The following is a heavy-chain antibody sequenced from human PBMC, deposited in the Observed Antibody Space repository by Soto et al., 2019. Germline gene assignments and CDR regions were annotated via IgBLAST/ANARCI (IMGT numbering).Heavy chain of an antibody. J-gene: IGHJ2*01. D-gene: IGHD2-15*01. CDR2: IIPIFGTA. CDR1: GGTFSSYA. CDR3: ARGRGIVVVVAATDHWYFDL. Sequence: QVQLVQSGAEVKKPGSSVKVSCKASGGTFSSYAISWVRQAPGQGLEWMGGIIPIFGTANYAHKCQGRVTITADESTSTAYMELSSLRSEDTAVYYCARGRGIVVVVAATDHWYFDLWGRGTLVTVSS. V-gene: IGHV1-69*12.